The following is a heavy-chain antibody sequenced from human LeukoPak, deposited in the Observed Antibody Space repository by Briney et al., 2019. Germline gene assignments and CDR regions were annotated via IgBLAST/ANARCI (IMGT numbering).Heavy chain of an antibody. CDR2: ISYDGSNK. CDR3: ARGDRAFDI. V-gene: IGHV3-30*04. D-gene: IGHD1-14*01. CDR1: GFTFSSYA. Sequence: PGGSLRLSCAASGFTFSSYAMHWVRQAPGKGLEWVAVISYDGSNKYYADPVKGRFTISRDNSKNTLYLQMNSLRAEDTAVYYCARGDRAFDIWGQRTMVTLSS. J-gene: IGHJ3*02.